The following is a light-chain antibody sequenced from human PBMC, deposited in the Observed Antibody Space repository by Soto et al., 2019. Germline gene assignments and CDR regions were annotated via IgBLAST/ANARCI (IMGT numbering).Light chain of an antibody. V-gene: IGKV1-5*01. CDR3: QQYHSYFT. CDR1: QRISSW. CDR2: DAS. Sequence: DIQMTQSPSTLSASVGDRVTITCRASQRISSWLAWYQQKAGRAPKLLIYDASTLESGVPSRFGGSGSGTEFTLTISSLQPDDFATYYCQQYHSYFTFGPGTKVDV. J-gene: IGKJ3*01.